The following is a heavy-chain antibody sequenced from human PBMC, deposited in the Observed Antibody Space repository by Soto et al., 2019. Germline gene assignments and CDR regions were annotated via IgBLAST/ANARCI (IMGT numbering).Heavy chain of an antibody. CDR1: RGSISNYY. V-gene: IGHV4-59*01. D-gene: IGHD3-10*01. CDR2: IFYSGST. Sequence: QVQLQESGPGLVKPSETLSLTCTVSRGSISNYYWSWIRQPPGKGLEWIGYIFYSGSTNYNPSLKSRVTISVDTSKNQFSLKLSSVTAADTAVYYCARHGGYFDLWGRGTLVTVSS. CDR3: ARHGGYFDL. J-gene: IGHJ2*01.